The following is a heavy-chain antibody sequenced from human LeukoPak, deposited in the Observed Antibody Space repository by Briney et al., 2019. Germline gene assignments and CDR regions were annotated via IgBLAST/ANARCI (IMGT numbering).Heavy chain of an antibody. CDR2: ISGSGGST. Sequence: GGSLRLSCAASGFTFSSYGMSWVRQAPGKGLEWVSAISGSGGSTYYADSVKGRFTISRDNSKNTLYLQMNSLRSEDTAVYYCATGSPWTHTVSVSFVGYWGQGTLVTVSS. V-gene: IGHV3-23*01. J-gene: IGHJ4*02. D-gene: IGHD4-17*01. CDR1: GFTFSSYG. CDR3: ATGSPWTHTVSVSFVGY.